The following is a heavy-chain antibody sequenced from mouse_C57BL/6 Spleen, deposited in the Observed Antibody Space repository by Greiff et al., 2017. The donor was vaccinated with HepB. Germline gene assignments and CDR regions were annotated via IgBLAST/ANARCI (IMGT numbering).Heavy chain of an antibody. CDR2: IDPETGGT. D-gene: IGHD2-4*01. CDR1: GYTITDYE. Sequence: VQLQESGAELVRPGASVTLSCKASGYTITDYEMHWVKQTPVHGLEWIGAIDPETGGTAYNQKFKGKAILTADKSSSTAYMELRSLTSEDSAVYYCTWDDYDGRFAYWGQGTLVTVSA. J-gene: IGHJ3*01. V-gene: IGHV1-15*01. CDR3: TWDDYDGRFAY.